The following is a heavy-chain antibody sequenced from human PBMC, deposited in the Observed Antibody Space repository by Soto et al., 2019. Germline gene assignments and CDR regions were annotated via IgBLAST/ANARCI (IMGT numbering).Heavy chain of an antibody. D-gene: IGHD2-15*01. J-gene: IGHJ4*02. CDR3: ARDGGRHSGGIDY. CDR1: GGTFSSYS. CDR2: IIHIFGTA. V-gene: IGHV1-69*01. Sequence: QVQLVQSGAEVKKPGSSVKVSCKASGGTFSSYSINWVRQAPGQGLEWMGVIIHIFGTANYAQKFQGRVTITADESTSTAYMELSSLRSEDTAVYYCARDGGRHSGGIDYWGQGTLVTVSS.